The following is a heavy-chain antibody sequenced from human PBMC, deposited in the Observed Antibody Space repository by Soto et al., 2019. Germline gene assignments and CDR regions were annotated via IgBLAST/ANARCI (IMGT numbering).Heavy chain of an antibody. J-gene: IGHJ4*02. D-gene: IGHD3-9*01. CDR1: GFIFSNFA. V-gene: IGHV3-23*01. CDR2: IRGSGSDT. CDR3: AKGLAGWLSDLDS. Sequence: EVQLLESGGDFVQPGGSLRLSCAASGFIFSNFAMSWVRQAPGKGLEWIATIRGSGSDTYYADSVKGRFTFSRDNSKDIFYLQLSILRVDDTAVYHCAKGLAGWLSDLDSWGQGTLVTVSS.